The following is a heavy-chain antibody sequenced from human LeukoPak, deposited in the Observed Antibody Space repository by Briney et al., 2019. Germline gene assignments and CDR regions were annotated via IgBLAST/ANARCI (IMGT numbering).Heavy chain of an antibody. CDR2: IIPILGIA. CDR1: GGTFSSYA. Sequence: SVKVSCKASGGTFSSYAISWVRQAPGQGLEWMGRIIPILGIANYAQRFQGRVTITADKSTSTAYMELSSLRSEDTAVYYCARGSYYYDSSGPRGLGYWGQGTLVTVSS. D-gene: IGHD3-22*01. CDR3: ARGSYYYDSSGPRGLGY. V-gene: IGHV1-69*04. J-gene: IGHJ4*02.